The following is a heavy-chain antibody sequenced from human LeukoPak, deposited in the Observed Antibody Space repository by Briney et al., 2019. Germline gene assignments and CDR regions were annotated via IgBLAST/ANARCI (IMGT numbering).Heavy chain of an antibody. CDR3: ARVNNIRGFSGYDY. Sequence: GGSLRLSCAVSGFTFNSYWMTRVRQAPGKGLEWVANIKQGGIEKYYVDSVKGRFTISRDNAENSLYLQMNSLRAEDTAVYYCARVNNIRGFSGYDYWGQGTLVAVSS. CDR1: GFTFNSYW. CDR2: IKQGGIEK. V-gene: IGHV3-7*01. J-gene: IGHJ4*02. D-gene: IGHD5-12*01.